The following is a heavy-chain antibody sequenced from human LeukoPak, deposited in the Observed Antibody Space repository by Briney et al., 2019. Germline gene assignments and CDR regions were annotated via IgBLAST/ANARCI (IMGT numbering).Heavy chain of an antibody. Sequence: GGSLRLSCAASGFTFSSYSMNWVRQAPGKGLEWVSSITSSSSYIYYADSVKGRFTISRDNAKNSLYLQMNSLRAEDTAVYYCARGDSGYDGLNWFDPWGQGTLVTVSP. J-gene: IGHJ5*02. D-gene: IGHD5-12*01. CDR2: ITSSSSYI. CDR1: GFTFSSYS. V-gene: IGHV3-21*01. CDR3: ARGDSGYDGLNWFDP.